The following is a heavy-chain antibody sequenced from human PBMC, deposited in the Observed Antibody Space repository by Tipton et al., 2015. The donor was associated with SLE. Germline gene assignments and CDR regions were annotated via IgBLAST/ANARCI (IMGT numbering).Heavy chain of an antibody. CDR1: GGSLSRGSYY. J-gene: IGHJ4*02. Sequence: TLSLTCTVSGGSLSRGSYYWNWIRQPAGKGLGWIGHIYSSGSTNYNPSLKRRVTISIDTSKNQFSLKLSSVTAADTAVYYCAGTVTTVTTFDYWGQGTLVTVSS. CDR3: AGTVTTVTTFDY. D-gene: IGHD4-17*01. CDR2: IYSSGST. V-gene: IGHV4-61*09.